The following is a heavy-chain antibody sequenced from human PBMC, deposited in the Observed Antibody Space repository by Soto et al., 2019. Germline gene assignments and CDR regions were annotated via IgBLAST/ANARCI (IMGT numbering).Heavy chain of an antibody. Sequence: QVQLQESGPGLVKPSQILSLTCTVSGGSISSGGYYWSWIRQHPGKGLEWIGYIYYSGSTYYNPSLKSRVTISVDTSKNQFSLKLSSVTAADTAVYYCASGPRFLEWLFEVFWGQGTLVTVSS. V-gene: IGHV4-31*03. J-gene: IGHJ4*02. CDR2: IYYSGST. CDR3: ASGPRFLEWLFEVF. CDR1: GGSISSGGYY. D-gene: IGHD3-3*01.